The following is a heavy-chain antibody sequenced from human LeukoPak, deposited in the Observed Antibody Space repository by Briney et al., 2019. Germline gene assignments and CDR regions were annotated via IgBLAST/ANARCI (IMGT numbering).Heavy chain of an antibody. J-gene: IGHJ3*02. V-gene: IGHV4-39*01. CDR1: GGSISSSSYY. CDR3: ARHGIVGATTGAFDI. Sequence: PSETLSLTCTVSGGSISSSSYYWGWIRQPPGKGLEWIGSIYYSGSTYYNPSLKSRVTISVDTSKNQFSLKLSSVTAADTAVYYCARHGIVGATTGAFDIWGQGTMVTVSS. D-gene: IGHD1-26*01. CDR2: IYYSGST.